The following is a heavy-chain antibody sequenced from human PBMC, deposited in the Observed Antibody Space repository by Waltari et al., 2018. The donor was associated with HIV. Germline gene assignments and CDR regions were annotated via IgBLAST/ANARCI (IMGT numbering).Heavy chain of an antibody. CDR2: IHGDGAI. V-gene: IGHV3-66*01. D-gene: IGHD6-6*01. Sequence: EVMLVASGGGLVRPGGSLRLACAASGFTLTAQHLTWVRQAPGRVQEGVSFIHGDGAIFYADSEKGRFTISRDTAKNSLYLQMNSLRAEDTAVYYCARDRTRYYFDSWGQGTLVTVSS. J-gene: IGHJ4*02. CDR1: GFTLTAQH. CDR3: ARDRTRYYFDS.